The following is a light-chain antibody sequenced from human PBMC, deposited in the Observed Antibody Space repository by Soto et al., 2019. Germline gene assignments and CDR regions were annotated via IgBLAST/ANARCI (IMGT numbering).Light chain of an antibody. CDR3: QQYNSYSPWT. Sequence: LVMTPAPATLSVSPGELATLSCRARQSESSNFAWYQQKPGQAPRLPIHGASTRATGIPARFSGIGSGTEFTLTISSLQPDDFATYYCQQYNSYSPWTFGQGTKVDIK. CDR2: GAS. CDR1: QSESSN. V-gene: IGKV3-15*01. J-gene: IGKJ1*01.